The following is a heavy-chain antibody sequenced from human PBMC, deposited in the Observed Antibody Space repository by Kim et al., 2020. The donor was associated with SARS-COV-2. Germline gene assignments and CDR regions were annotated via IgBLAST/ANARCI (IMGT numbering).Heavy chain of an antibody. V-gene: IGHV4-59*01. D-gene: IGHD1-26*01. J-gene: IGHJ4*02. Sequence: STNYTPSLKSRVTRSVDTSKNQFSLKLSSVTAADTAVYYCARARKREIDYCGQGTLVTVSS. CDR2: ST. CDR3: ARARKREIDY.